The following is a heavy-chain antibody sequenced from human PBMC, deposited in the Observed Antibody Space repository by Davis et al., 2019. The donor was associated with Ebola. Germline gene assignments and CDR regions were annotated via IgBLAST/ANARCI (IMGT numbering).Heavy chain of an antibody. D-gene: IGHD1-14*01. J-gene: IGHJ4*02. CDR3: ARDSLPAQYTTDWYNVANFDY. V-gene: IGHV3-33*01. Sequence: GGSLRLSCAASGFTFSSYGMHWVRQAPGKGLEWVAVIWYDGSNKYYADSVKGRFTISRDNSKNTLYLQMNSLRAEDTAVFYCARDSLPAQYTTDWYNVANFDYWGQGTLVTVSS. CDR2: IWYDGSNK. CDR1: GFTFSSYG.